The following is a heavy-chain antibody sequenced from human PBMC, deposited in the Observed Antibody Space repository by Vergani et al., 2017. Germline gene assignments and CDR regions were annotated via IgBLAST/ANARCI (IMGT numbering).Heavy chain of an antibody. V-gene: IGHV7-4-1*02. CDR3: ARGARWSLRVTAPWDY. D-gene: IGHD2-21*02. J-gene: IGHJ4*02. CDR2: INTNTGKP. CDR1: GYTLNNYG. Sequence: QVQLVQSGSELRKPGASVKVSCKASGYTLNNYGLNWARQAPGQGLEWMGWINTNTGKPMYAPAFTGRFVFSLDTAVNTAYLQINNLRPDDTAVYFCARGARWSLRVTAPWDYWGQGTLVTVSS.